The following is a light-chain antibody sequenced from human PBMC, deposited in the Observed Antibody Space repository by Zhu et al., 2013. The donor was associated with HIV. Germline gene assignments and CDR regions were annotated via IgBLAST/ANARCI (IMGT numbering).Light chain of an antibody. Sequence: EIVMTQSPATLSVSPGERATLSCRASQSISRNLAWYQQKPGQAPRLLISGASTRATGVPARFSGSGSGTEFTLTISSLQSEDFGVYYCQQYNHLYTFGQGTKLEIK. CDR2: GAS. J-gene: IGKJ2*01. CDR1: QSISRN. CDR3: QQYNHLYT. V-gene: IGKV3-15*01.